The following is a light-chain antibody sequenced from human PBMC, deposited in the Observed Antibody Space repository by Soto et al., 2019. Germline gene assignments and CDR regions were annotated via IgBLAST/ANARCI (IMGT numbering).Light chain of an antibody. V-gene: IGKV4-1*01. Sequence: DIVMTQSPDSLAVSLGERATINCKSSQSVLYSSNNKNYLAWYQQKPGQPPKLLIYWASARESGVPDRFNGSGFGTDFTLTISSLQAEDVAVYYCQQYYSTPLTFGGGTKVEIK. CDR1: QSVLYSSNNKNY. CDR3: QQYYSTPLT. CDR2: WAS. J-gene: IGKJ4*01.